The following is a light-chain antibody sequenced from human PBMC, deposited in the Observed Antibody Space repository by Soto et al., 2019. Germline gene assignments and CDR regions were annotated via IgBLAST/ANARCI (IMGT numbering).Light chain of an antibody. CDR3: QHYQSQPIT. V-gene: IGKV3-20*01. Sequence: IVLTQSPGTLSLSPGERATLSCRASQYIGTRLAWYQHKTGQAPSLLMSGASTRATGIPDRFSGSGPETDFTLTISRVEPEDFAMYYCQHYQSQPITFGRGTRLEIK. J-gene: IGKJ5*01. CDR1: QYIGTR. CDR2: GAS.